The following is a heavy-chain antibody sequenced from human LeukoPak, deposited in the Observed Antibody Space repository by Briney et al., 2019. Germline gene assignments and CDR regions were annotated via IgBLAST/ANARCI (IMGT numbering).Heavy chain of an antibody. CDR1: GYTFTSYG. Sequence: ASVKVSCKASGYTFTSYGISWVRQAPGQGLEWMGWISAYNGNTNYAQKLQGRVTMTTDTSTSTAYMELRSLRSDDTAVYYCARDDRVLLWFGEGLSTPLAFDIWGQGTMVTVSS. CDR2: ISAYNGNT. CDR3: ARDDRVLLWFGEGLSTPLAFDI. V-gene: IGHV1-18*01. D-gene: IGHD3-10*01. J-gene: IGHJ3*02.